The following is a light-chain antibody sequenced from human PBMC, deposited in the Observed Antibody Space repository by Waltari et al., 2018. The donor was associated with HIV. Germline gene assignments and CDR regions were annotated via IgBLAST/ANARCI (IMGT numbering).Light chain of an antibody. CDR2: GNS. V-gene: IGLV1-40*01. CDR3: AVWDESLNALM. CDR1: SSNIRAGYD. Sequence: QSVLTQPPSVSGAPGQRVTISCTGSSSNIRAGYDVHWYQQLPGTAPKLLIYGNSNRPSGVPDRFSGSKSGTSASLAITGLQSEDEADYYCAVWDESLNALMFGGGTKLTVL. J-gene: IGLJ3*02.